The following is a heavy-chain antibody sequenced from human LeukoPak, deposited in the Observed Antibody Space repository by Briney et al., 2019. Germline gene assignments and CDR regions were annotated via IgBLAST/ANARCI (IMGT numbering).Heavy chain of an antibody. D-gene: IGHD3-9*01. CDR1: GYTFTSYG. Sequence: GASVKVSCEASGYTFTSYGISWVRQAPGQGLEWMGWISAYNGNTNYAQKLQGRVTMTTDTSTSTAYMELRSLRSDDTAVYYCARDKVLRYFDWLLRQGYYYYGMDVWGQGTTVTVSS. CDR2: ISAYNGNT. CDR3: ARDKVLRYFDWLLRQGYYYYGMDV. J-gene: IGHJ6*02. V-gene: IGHV1-18*01.